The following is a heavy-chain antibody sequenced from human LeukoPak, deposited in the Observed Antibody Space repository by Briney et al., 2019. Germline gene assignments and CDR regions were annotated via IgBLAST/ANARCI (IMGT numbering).Heavy chain of an antibody. CDR2: LHSGSDT. CDR1: GFAVSTNY. Sequence: GGSLRLSCAASGFAVSTNYMNWVRQAPGRGLEWVSILHSGSDTYYADSVKGRFTISRDSSKNILSLQMNNLRVEDTAVYYCARVGDHFHWYLDLWGRGTRVTVSS. D-gene: IGHD3-3*02. V-gene: IGHV3-53*01. CDR3: ARVGDHFHWYLDL. J-gene: IGHJ2*01.